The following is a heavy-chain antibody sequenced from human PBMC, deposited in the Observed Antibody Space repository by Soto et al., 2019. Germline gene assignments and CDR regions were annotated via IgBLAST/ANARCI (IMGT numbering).Heavy chain of an antibody. J-gene: IGHJ4*02. V-gene: IGHV4-39*01. CDR2: IDYNGVT. D-gene: IGHD2-15*01. CDR3: GKVLVGATGHTDSDS. Sequence: SETLSLTCTVSGGSIYRSGYYWGWIRQPPGRGLEWIGNIDYNGVTYSNPSLKSRVTISRDTSKDKFSMKLTSVTAADTALYYCGKVLVGATGHTDSDSWGPGTLVT. CDR1: GGSIYRSGYY.